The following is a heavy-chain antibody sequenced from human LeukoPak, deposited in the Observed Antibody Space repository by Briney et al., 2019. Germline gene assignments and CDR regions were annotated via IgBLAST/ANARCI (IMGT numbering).Heavy chain of an antibody. V-gene: IGHV3-30*18. D-gene: IGHD6-19*01. J-gene: IGHJ4*02. CDR1: GFTFSRCG. CDR3: VKEQDSGGYRTSDY. Sequence: GSLRLSCAASGFTFSRCGMHWVRQAPGKGLEWLAVFSYDGINKYHTDSVKGRFTISRDNSKNTLYLQMNSLRPEDTAVYYCVKEQDSGGYRTSDYWGQGTLVTVSS. CDR2: FSYDGINK.